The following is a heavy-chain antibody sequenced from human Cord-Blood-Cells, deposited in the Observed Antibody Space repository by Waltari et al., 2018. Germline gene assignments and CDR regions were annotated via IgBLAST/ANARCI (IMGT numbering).Heavy chain of an antibody. CDR1: GFTFDDYA. V-gene: IGHV3-9*01. CDR3: AKDIGGFYSSSSAFDI. J-gene: IGHJ3*02. CDR2: ISWNSGSI. Sequence: EVQLVESGGGLVQPGRSLRLSCAASGFTFDDYAMHWVRQAPGKGLEWVSGISWNSGSIGYADSVKGRFTISRDNAKNSLYLQMNSLRAEDTALYYCAKDIGGFYSSSSAFDIWGQGTMVTVSS. D-gene: IGHD6-6*01.